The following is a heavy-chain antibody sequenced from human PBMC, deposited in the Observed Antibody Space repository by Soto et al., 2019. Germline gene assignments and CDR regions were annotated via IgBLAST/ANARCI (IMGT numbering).Heavy chain of an antibody. CDR3: ARGRKGRYCSSTSCFQGYYYYYGMDV. J-gene: IGHJ6*02. CDR1: GGSFSGYY. D-gene: IGHD2-2*01. Sequence: SETLSLTCAVYGGSFSGYYWSWIRQPPGQGLEWIGEINHSGSTNYNPSLKSRVTISVDTSKNQFSLKLSSVTAADTAVYYCARGRKGRYCSSTSCFQGYYYYYGMDVWGQGTTVTVSS. V-gene: IGHV4-34*01. CDR2: INHSGST.